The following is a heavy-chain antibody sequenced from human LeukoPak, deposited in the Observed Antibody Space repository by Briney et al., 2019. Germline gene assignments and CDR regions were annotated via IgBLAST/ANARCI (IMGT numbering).Heavy chain of an antibody. CDR1: GFTFSSYT. D-gene: IGHD3-10*01. CDR3: ARDTVYYGNDGPFDY. Sequence: QPGGSLRLSCAASGFTFSSYTMHWVRQAPGKGLEWVAFISYDGNNQYYPDSVKGRFTISRDNSKNKLYLQMNSLRVEDTALYYCARDTVYYGNDGPFDYWGQGTLVTVSS. V-gene: IGHV3-30*04. CDR2: ISYDGNNQ. J-gene: IGHJ4*02.